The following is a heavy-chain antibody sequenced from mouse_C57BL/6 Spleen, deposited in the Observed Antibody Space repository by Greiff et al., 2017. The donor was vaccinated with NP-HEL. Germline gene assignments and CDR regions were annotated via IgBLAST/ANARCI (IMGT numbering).Heavy chain of an antibody. D-gene: IGHD2-4*01. V-gene: IGHV1-69*01. CDR2: IDPSDSYT. CDR3: ARGGSYDYEAY. J-gene: IGHJ3*01. CDR1: GYTFTSYW. Sequence: QVQLKQPGAELVMPGASVKLSCKASGYTFTSYWMHWVKQRPGQGLEWIGEIDPSDSYTNYNQKFKGKSTLTVDKSSSTAYMQLSSLTSEDSAVYYCARGGSYDYEAYWGQGTLVTVSA.